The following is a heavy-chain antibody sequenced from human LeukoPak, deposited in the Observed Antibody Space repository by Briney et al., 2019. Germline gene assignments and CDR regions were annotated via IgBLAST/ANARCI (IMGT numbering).Heavy chain of an antibody. J-gene: IGHJ3*02. V-gene: IGHV4-39*01. D-gene: IGHD2-21*01. CDR2: IYYSGST. CDR3: ARDVVVIASDAFDI. CDR1: GGSISSSSYY. Sequence: SETLSLTCTVSGGSISSSSYYWGWIRQPPGKGLEWIGSIYYSGSTYYNPPLKSRVTISVDTSKNQFSLKLSSVTAADTAVYYCARDVVVIASDAFDIWGQGTMVTVSS.